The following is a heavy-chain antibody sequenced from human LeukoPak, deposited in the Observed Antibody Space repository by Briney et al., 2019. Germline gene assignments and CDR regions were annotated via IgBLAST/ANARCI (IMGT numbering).Heavy chain of an antibody. Sequence: KPGGSLRLSCAASAFTFNSYSMSWVRQAPGKGLEWVASITSTSVSTYYADSVKGRFTISRDNAKNSLSLQMNNLRFEGTAVYYCARIDSRRTFDIWGQGTMVTVSS. J-gene: IGHJ3*02. CDR1: AFTFNSYS. CDR3: ARIDSRRTFDI. CDR2: ITSTSVST. D-gene: IGHD1-14*01. V-gene: IGHV3-21*01.